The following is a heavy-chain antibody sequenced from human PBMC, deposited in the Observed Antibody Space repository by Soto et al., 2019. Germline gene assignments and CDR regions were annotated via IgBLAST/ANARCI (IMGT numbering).Heavy chain of an antibody. D-gene: IGHD3-22*01. V-gene: IGHV3-64*02. Sequence: EVQLVESGEGLVQPGGSPRLSCAASGFTFSSYAMHWVRQAPGKGLEYVSAISSNGGSTYYADSVKGRFTISRDNSKNTLYLQMGSLRAEDMAVYYCARGKAGYYDSSGYMGYYGMDVWGQGTTVTVSS. CDR1: GFTFSSYA. CDR2: ISSNGGST. CDR3: ARGKAGYYDSSGYMGYYGMDV. J-gene: IGHJ6*02.